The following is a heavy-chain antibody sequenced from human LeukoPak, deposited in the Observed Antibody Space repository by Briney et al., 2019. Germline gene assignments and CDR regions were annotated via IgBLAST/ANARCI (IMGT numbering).Heavy chain of an antibody. D-gene: IGHD3-22*01. J-gene: IGHJ5*02. CDR2: INSDGINT. Sequence: GGSLRLSCAASGFTFTSYWMHWVRHAPGKGLVWVSRINSDGINTSYADSVKGRFTISRDNAKNTLNLQMNSLRAEDTAVYYCARDLGQYYDTSDNWFDPWGQGTLVTVSS. CDR1: GFTFTSYW. CDR3: ARDLGQYYDTSDNWFDP. V-gene: IGHV3-74*01.